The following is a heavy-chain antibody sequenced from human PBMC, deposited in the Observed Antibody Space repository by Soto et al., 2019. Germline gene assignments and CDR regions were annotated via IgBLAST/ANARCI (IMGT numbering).Heavy chain of an antibody. Sequence: QVQLQQWGAGLLKPSETLSLTCAVYGGSFSGYYWSWIRQPPGKGLEWIGEINHSGSTNYNPSLNSRVTISVDTSKNQFSLKLSSVTAADTAVYYCASGIAAAGQNWFDPWGQGTLVTVSS. CDR3: ASGIAAAGQNWFDP. D-gene: IGHD6-13*01. J-gene: IGHJ5*02. CDR2: INHSGST. V-gene: IGHV4-34*01. CDR1: GGSFSGYY.